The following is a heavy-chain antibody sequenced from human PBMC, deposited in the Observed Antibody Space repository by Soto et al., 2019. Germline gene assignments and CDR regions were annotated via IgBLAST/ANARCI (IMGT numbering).Heavy chain of an antibody. CDR1: GGTFSSYA. Sequence: QVQLVQSGAEVKKPGSSVKVSCKASGGTFSSYAISWVRQAPGQGLEWMGGSIPIFGTANYAQKFQGRVTITADESTSTAYMELSSLRYEDTAVYYCARSPPRGVTTGRWFDPWGQGTLVTVSS. CDR3: ARSPPRGVTTGRWFDP. CDR2: SIPIFGTA. V-gene: IGHV1-69*01. D-gene: IGHD4-17*01. J-gene: IGHJ5*02.